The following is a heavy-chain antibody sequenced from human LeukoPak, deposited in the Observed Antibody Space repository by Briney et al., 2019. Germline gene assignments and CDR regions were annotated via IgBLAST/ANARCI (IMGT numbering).Heavy chain of an antibody. CDR1: GFTFSSYA. J-gene: IGHJ4*02. CDR3: VKDRGHLLYYYFDY. CDR2: IRGSGGTT. Sequence: PGGSETLSCAASGFTFSSYAMNWVRQAPGKGLEWVSGIRGSGGTTNYAGSAKGRFTISRDNSNNTPYLQMNSLRAEDTAVYYCVKDRGHLLYYYFDYWAEGTGVSFSS. V-gene: IGHV3-23*01. D-gene: IGHD2-2*02.